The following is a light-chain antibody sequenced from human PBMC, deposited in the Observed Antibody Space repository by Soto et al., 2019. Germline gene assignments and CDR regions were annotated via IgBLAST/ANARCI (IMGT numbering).Light chain of an antibody. J-gene: IGKJ1*01. V-gene: IGKV3-20*01. CDR3: QKYGSSGT. CDR1: QSVSNNY. Sequence: TLSCRASQSVSNNYLAWYQQKPGQAPRLLIYGASNRATGIPDRFSGSGSGTDFTLTISRLEPEDFAVYYCQKYGSSGTFGQGTKVDIK. CDR2: GAS.